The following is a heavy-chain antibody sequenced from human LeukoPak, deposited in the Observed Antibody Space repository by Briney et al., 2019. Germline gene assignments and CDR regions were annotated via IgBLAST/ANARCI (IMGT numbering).Heavy chain of an antibody. Sequence: PGGSLRLSCAASGFPFSSYSMNWVRQAPGKGLEWVSSISSTSTYTYYADSVKGRFTISIDNAKNSLYLQMAAVTAEDTAVYYCACLVGATQDVWGKGTTVIVSS. CDR1: GFPFSSYS. CDR2: ISSTSTYT. V-gene: IGHV3-21*01. CDR3: ACLVGATQDV. J-gene: IGHJ6*04. D-gene: IGHD1-26*01.